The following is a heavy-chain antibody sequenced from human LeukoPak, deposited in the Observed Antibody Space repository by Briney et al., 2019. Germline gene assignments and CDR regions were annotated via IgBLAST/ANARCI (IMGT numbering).Heavy chain of an antibody. CDR3: AKDLHAAFDI. Sequence: GGSLRLSCAASGFTFKLYWMHWVRQVPGRGPVWVSRINHDGSDTIYADSVRGRFTISRDDAKNTLYLQMNSLRAEDTAVYYCAKDLHAAFDIWGQGTMVTVSS. CDR2: INHDGSDT. V-gene: IGHV3-74*01. J-gene: IGHJ3*02. CDR1: GFTFKLYW.